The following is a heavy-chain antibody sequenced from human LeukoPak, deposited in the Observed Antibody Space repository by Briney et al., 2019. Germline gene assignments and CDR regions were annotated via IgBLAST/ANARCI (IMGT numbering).Heavy chain of an antibody. V-gene: IGHV4-39*07. CDR3: ARVGVVTATNMGAFDI. D-gene: IGHD2-21*02. Sequence: SETLSLTCTVSGGSISSSSYYWGWIRQPPGKGLEWIGSIYYSGSTYYNPSLKSRVTISVDTSKNQFSLKLSSVTAADTAVYYCARVGVVTATNMGAFDIWGQGTMVTVSS. J-gene: IGHJ3*02. CDR2: IYYSGST. CDR1: GGSISSSSYY.